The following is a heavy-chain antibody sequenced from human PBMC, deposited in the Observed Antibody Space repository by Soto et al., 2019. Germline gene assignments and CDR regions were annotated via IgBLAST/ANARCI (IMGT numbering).Heavy chain of an antibody. D-gene: IGHD3-10*01. CDR3: ARSGYEAYGMDV. V-gene: IGHV3-30-3*01. J-gene: IGHJ6*02. Sequence: QVQLVESGGGVVQPGRSLRLSCAASGFTFSSYAMHWVRQAPGKGLEWEAVISYDGSNKYYADAVKGRFTISRYNSKNTLYLQMHSLRAEDTAVYYCARSGYEAYGMDVWGQGTTVTVSS. CDR2: ISYDGSNK. CDR1: GFTFSSYA.